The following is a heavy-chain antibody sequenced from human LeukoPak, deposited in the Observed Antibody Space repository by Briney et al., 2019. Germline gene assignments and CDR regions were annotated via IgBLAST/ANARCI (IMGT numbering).Heavy chain of an antibody. Sequence: GGSLRLSCAASGLTFSDYYMSWIRQAPGKGLEWVSYISSSGSTIYYADSVKGRFTISRDNAKNSLYLQMNSLRAEDTAVYYCARDRIAARQLADYWGQGTLVTVSS. V-gene: IGHV3-11*04. CDR2: ISSSGSTI. CDR1: GLTFSDYY. CDR3: ARDRIAARQLADY. D-gene: IGHD6-6*01. J-gene: IGHJ4*02.